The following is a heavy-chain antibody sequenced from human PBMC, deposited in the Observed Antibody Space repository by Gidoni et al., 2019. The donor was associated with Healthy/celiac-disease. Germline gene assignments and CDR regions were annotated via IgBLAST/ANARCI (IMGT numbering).Heavy chain of an antibody. D-gene: IGHD3-10*02. CDR1: GGSISRYY. CDR3: ARHGPPSCSGSYSDYFDY. Sequence: QVQLQASGPGLVKPSATLSHTCTVSGGSISRYYWSWIRQPPGKGLEWIGYIYYSGSTNYHPSRKSRVTISVATSKNQFSLNLSSVTAADTAVYYCARHGPPSCSGSYSDYFDYWGQGTLVTVSS. J-gene: IGHJ4*02. CDR2: IYYSGST. V-gene: IGHV4-59*08.